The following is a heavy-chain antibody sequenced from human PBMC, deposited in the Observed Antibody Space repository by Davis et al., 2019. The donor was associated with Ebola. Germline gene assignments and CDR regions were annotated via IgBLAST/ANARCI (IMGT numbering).Heavy chain of an antibody. CDR3: ARALGSPSSDY. J-gene: IGHJ4*02. CDR1: GFIFSNSW. CDR2: INQDGGEK. V-gene: IGHV3-7*01. D-gene: IGHD6-6*01. Sequence: PGGSLRLSCAASGFIFSNSWMSWVRQAPGKGLEWVANINQDGGEKYYVDSVKGRFSISRDNAENSVYLQMNTLRAEDTAVYYCARALGSPSSDYWGQGTLVTVSS.